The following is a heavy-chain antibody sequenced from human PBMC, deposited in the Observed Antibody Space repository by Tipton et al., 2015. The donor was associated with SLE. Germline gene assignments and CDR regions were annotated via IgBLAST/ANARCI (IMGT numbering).Heavy chain of an antibody. CDR1: GFTFSSYA. CDR3: VSCSGGSCPLY. J-gene: IGHJ4*02. D-gene: IGHD2-15*01. Sequence: SLRLSCAASGFTFSSYAMNWVRQAPGKGLEWVSIIYSGGSTYYADSVKGRFTISRDNSKNTLYMQMNSLRADDTAVYYCVSCSGGSCPLYWGQGTLVTVSS. V-gene: IGHV3-23*03. CDR2: IYSGGST.